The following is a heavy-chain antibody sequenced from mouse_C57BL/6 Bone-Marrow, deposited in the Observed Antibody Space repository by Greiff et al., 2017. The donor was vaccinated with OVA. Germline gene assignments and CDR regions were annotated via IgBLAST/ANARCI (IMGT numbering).Heavy chain of an antibody. Sequence: DVKLVESGGGLVQPKGSLKLSCAASGFTFNTYAMHWVRQTPGKGLEWVARIRSKSSNYATYYAVYVKDRFTISRDDSQSMLYLQMNNLKTEDTAMYYCVRGPYDCYPYYFEYWGKGTTLTVSS. CDR3: VRGPYDCYPYYFEY. CDR2: IRSKSSNYAT. CDR1: GFTFNTYA. J-gene: IGHJ2*01. D-gene: IGHD2-3*01. V-gene: IGHV10-3*01.